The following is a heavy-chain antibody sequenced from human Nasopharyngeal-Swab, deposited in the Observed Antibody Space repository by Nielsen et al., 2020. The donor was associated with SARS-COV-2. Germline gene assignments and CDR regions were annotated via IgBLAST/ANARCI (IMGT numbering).Heavy chain of an antibody. CDR1: GGSISSGSYY. J-gene: IGHJ4*02. V-gene: IGHV4-61*02. D-gene: IGHD3-16*01. CDR2: IYTSGST. Sequence: SETLSLPCTLSGGSISSGSYYWSWIRQPAGKGLEWIGRIYTSGSTNYNPSLKSRVTISVDTSKNQFSLKLSSVTAADTAVYYCARSGGGYVDYWGQGTLVTVSS. CDR3: ARSGGGYVDY.